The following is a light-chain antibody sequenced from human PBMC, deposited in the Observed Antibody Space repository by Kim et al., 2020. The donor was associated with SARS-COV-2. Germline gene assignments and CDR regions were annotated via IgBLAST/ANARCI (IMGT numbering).Light chain of an antibody. Sequence: SYELTQPLSVSVALRQTARITCGGNNIGSNTVHWYQQKPGQAPVLVVYWDTNRPSGIPERFSGSKSGNTATLTISRAQAGDEADYYCQVWDSSSVVFGGGTQLTVL. J-gene: IGLJ2*01. CDR3: QVWDSSSVV. CDR1: NIGSNT. V-gene: IGLV3-9*01. CDR2: WDT.